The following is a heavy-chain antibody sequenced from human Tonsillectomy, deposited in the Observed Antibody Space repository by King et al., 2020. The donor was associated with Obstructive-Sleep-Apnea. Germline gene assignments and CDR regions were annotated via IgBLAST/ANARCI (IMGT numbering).Heavy chain of an antibody. CDR3: ARRYSVATSFDY. V-gene: IGHV5-51*01. CDR2: IYPGDSDT. Sequence: QLVQSGAEVKKPGESLKISCKGSGDSFTNYWIGWVRQTPGKGLEWMGIIYPGDSDTRYSPSFQGQVTITADKSISTAYLQWSSLKASDTAIYYCARRYSVATSFDYWGHGTLVTVSS. D-gene: IGHD5-12*01. J-gene: IGHJ4*01. CDR1: GDSFTNYW.